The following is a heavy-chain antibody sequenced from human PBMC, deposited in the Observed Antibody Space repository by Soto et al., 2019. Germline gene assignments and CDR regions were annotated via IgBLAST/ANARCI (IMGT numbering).Heavy chain of an antibody. Sequence: EVQLLESGGGLVQPGGSLRLSCAASGFTFSSYAMTWVRQAPGKGLEWVSAISGSGAGTYYADSVKGRFTTSRDNSKNTLYLQMNSLRAEDTAVYYCARGEGLRFLDGGSDFWGQGTLVTVSS. CDR3: ARGEGLRFLDGGSDF. V-gene: IGHV3-23*01. CDR2: ISGSGAGT. J-gene: IGHJ4*02. CDR1: GFTFSSYA. D-gene: IGHD3-3*01.